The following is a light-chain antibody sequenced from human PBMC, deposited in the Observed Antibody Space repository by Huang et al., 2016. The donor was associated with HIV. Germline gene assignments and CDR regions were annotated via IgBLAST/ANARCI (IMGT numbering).Light chain of an antibody. CDR3: QQYSAYSWT. CDR2: KAS. J-gene: IGKJ1*01. V-gene: IGKV1-5*03. Sequence: DIQMTQSPSTPSASVGYRVTITCRASQSISTRLAWYQQKPGKAPKLLIYKASNLEDGVPSRFSGSGSGTEFTLTISSLQPDDFATYYCQQYSAYSWTFGQGTKVDIK. CDR1: QSISTR.